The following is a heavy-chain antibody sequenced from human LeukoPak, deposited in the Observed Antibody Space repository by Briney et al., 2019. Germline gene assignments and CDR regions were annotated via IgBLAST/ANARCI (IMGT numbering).Heavy chain of an antibody. CDR3: ARAPGIAAAGTHFDF. V-gene: IGHV4-59*01. CDR1: GGSISNYY. J-gene: IGHJ4*02. Sequence: SETLSLTCTVSGGSISNYYWSWIRQPPGKGLEWIGYIYYSGSAKYNPSLKSRVTISVDTSKNQFSLKLSSVTAGDTAVYYCARAPGIAAAGTHFDFWGQGTLVTVSS. D-gene: IGHD6-13*01. CDR2: IYYSGSA.